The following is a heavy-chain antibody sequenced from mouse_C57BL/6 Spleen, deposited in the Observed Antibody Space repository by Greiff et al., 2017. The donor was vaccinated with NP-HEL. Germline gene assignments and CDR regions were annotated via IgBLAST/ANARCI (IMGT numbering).Heavy chain of an antibody. CDR2: IRNKANGYTT. Sequence: EVKLMESGGGLVQPGGSLSLSCAASGFTFTDYYMSWVRQPPGKALEWLGFIRNKANGYTTEYSASVKGRFTISRDNSQSILYLQMNALRAEDSATYYCARYYYGSSYVAWFAYWGQGTLVTVSA. D-gene: IGHD1-1*01. CDR1: GFTFTDYY. CDR3: ARYYYGSSYVAWFAY. J-gene: IGHJ3*01. V-gene: IGHV7-3*01.